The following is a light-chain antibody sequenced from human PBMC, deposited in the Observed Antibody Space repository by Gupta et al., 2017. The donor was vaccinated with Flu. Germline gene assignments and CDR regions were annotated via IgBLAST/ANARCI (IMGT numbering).Light chain of an antibody. CDR2: RND. CDR1: SSNIGNYY. V-gene: IGLV1-47*01. Sequence: QSVLTQPPSASGTPGQRVTISCSGSSSNIGNYYVYWYQHLPGTAPKLLIYRNDQRPSGVPDRFSGSNSGASASLAISGLRSEDEADYYCAAWNDSLNGWVFGGGTKLTVL. CDR3: AAWNDSLNGWV. J-gene: IGLJ3*02.